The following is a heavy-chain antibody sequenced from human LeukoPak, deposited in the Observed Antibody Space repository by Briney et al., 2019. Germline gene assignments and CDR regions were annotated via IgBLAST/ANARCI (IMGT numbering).Heavy chain of an antibody. CDR2: ISGRDANT. CDR1: GFTFSTYN. V-gene: IGHV3-23*01. Sequence: GGSLRLSCAASGFTFSTYNMNWVRQAPGKGLEWVSTISGRDANTYYADSAEGRFTISRDNSKNTLYLQMNSLRDEDTAVYYCARRSDYGSDGNYFDYWGQGTPVTVSS. D-gene: IGHD4-17*01. CDR3: ARRSDYGSDGNYFDY. J-gene: IGHJ4*02.